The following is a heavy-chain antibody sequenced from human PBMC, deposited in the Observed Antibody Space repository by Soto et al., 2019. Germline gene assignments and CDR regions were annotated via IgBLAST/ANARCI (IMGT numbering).Heavy chain of an antibody. J-gene: IGHJ4*02. CDR1: GFTFSSYA. V-gene: IGHV3-23*01. Sequence: GGSLRLSCAASGFTFSSYAMSWVRQAPGKGLEWVSAISGSGGSTYYADSVKGRFTISRDNSKNTLYLQMNSLRAEDTAVYYCAKGYDYVWGTLPDYWGQGTLVTVSS. D-gene: IGHD3-16*01. CDR3: AKGYDYVWGTLPDY. CDR2: ISGSGGST.